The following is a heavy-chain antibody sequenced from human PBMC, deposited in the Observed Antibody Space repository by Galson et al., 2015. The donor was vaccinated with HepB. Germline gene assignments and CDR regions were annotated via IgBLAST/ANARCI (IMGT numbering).Heavy chain of an antibody. J-gene: IGHJ3*02. CDR3: ARAGGVNAFDI. V-gene: IGHV4-59*01. Sequence: ETLSLTCTVSAGSISSNYWSWIRQPPGKGLEWIGYLYYSGSTNYNPSLKSRVTISVDTSKNQFSLKLTSVTAADTAVYYCARAGGVNAFDIWGQGTMVTVSS. D-gene: IGHD3-16*01. CDR2: LYYSGST. CDR1: AGSISSNY.